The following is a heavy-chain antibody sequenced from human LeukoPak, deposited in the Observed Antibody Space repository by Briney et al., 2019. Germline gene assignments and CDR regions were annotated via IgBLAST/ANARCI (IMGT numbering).Heavy chain of an antibody. J-gene: IGHJ6*02. D-gene: IGHD6-6*01. CDR1: GFTFSSYA. Sequence: XGSLRLSCAASGFTFSSYAMSWVRQAPGKGLEWVSAISGSGGSTYYADSVKGRFTISRDNSKNTLYLQMNSLRAEDTAVYYCAKYSSSSYYYGMDVWGQGTTVTVSS. V-gene: IGHV3-23*01. CDR2: ISGSGGST. CDR3: AKYSSSSYYYGMDV.